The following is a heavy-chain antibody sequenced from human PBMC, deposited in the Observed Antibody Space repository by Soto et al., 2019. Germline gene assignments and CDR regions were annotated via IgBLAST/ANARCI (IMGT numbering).Heavy chain of an antibody. CDR1: GFAFSHYW. CDR2: INGDGSAT. CDR3: VRSDWFDP. Sequence: EVQLVGSGGGLVQPGGSLRLSCTASGFAFSHYWMHWVRQAPGKGLMWVSRINGDGSATTYADSVKGRFTISRDNAKNTLYLQMNSLRAEDTAVYYCVRSDWFDPWGQGTLVTVSS. V-gene: IGHV3-74*01. J-gene: IGHJ5*02.